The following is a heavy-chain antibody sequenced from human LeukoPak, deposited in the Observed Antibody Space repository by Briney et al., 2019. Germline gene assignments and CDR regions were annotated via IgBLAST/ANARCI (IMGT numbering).Heavy chain of an antibody. V-gene: IGHV3-23*01. Sequence: GGSLRLSCAASGFTFSSYAMSWVRQAPGKGLEWFSAISGSGGSTYYADSVKGRFTISRDNSKNTLYLQMNSLRAEDTAVYYCAKDLKLRLGELSSLWGQGTLVTVSS. CDR1: GFTFSSYA. D-gene: IGHD3-16*02. CDR2: ISGSGGST. J-gene: IGHJ4*02. CDR3: AKDLKLRLGELSSL.